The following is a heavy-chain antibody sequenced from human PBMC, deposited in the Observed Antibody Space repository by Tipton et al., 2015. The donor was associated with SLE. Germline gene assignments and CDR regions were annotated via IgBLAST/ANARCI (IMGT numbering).Heavy chain of an antibody. J-gene: IGHJ4*02. CDR1: GGSISSYY. V-gene: IGHV4-59*08. Sequence: TLSLTCTVSGGSISSYYWSWIRQPPGKGLEWIGYIYYSGSTNYNPSLKSRVTISVDTSKNQFSLKLSSVTAADTAVYYCARHASRRSGSYNKIDYWGQGTLVTVSS. CDR2: IYYSGST. D-gene: IGHD3-10*01. CDR3: ARHASRRSGSYNKIDY.